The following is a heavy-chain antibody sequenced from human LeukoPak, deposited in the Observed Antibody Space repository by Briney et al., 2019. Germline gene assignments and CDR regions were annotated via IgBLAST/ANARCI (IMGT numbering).Heavy chain of an antibody. CDR1: GFTFSSYA. V-gene: IGHV3-23*01. J-gene: IGHJ4*02. D-gene: IGHD6-19*01. CDR2: ISGSGGST. CDR3: ARNVYSSGGYNY. Sequence: GGSLRLSCAASGFTFSSYAMSWVRQAPGKGLEWVSAISGSGGSTYYADSVKGRFTISRDNSKNTLYLQMNSLRAEDTAVYYCARNVYSSGGYNYWGQGTLVTVSS.